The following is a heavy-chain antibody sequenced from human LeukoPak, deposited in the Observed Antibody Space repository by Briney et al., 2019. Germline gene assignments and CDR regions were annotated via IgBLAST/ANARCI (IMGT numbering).Heavy chain of an antibody. V-gene: IGHV1-18*04. Sequence: ASVKVSCKASGYTFTSYVISWVRPAPGQGLAWMGLISAYNGNTNYAHKLQGRGTMTTDTSTSTAYMELRSLRSDDTAVYYCARDLEVLWFYGPGDTADYWGQGTLVTVSS. CDR1: GYTFTSYV. J-gene: IGHJ4*02. CDR2: ISAYNGNT. D-gene: IGHD3-10*01. CDR3: ARDLEVLWFYGPGDTADY.